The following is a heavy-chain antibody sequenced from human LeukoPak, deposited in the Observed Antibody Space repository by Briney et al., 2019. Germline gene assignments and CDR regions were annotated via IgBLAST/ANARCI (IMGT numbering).Heavy chain of an antibody. CDR3: ARDPEVDTAMVTLGD. CDR1: GFTFSSNY. J-gene: IGHJ4*02. Sequence: PGGSLRLSCAASGFTFSSNYMSWVRRAPGKGLEWVSVIYSGGSTYYADSVKGRFTISRDNSKNTLYLQMNSLRAEDTAVYYCARDPEVDTAMVTLGDWGQGTLVTVSS. V-gene: IGHV3-53*01. D-gene: IGHD5-18*01. CDR2: IYSGGST.